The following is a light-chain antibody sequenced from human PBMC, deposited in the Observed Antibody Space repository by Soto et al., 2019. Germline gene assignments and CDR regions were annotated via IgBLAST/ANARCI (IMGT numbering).Light chain of an antibody. J-gene: IGLJ1*01. Sequence: QSVRTQPASVAGSPGQSITISCTGTSSDVGGYNYVSWYPQHPGKAPKLMIYEVSNRPSGVSNRFSGSKSGNTASLTISGLQAEDEADYYCSSYTSSSTYVFGTGTKVTVL. CDR1: SSDVGGYNY. V-gene: IGLV2-14*01. CDR2: EVS. CDR3: SSYTSSSTYV.